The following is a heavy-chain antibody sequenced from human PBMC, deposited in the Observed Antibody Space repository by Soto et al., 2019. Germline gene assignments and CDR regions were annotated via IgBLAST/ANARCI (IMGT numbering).Heavy chain of an antibody. CDR2: INGDGSST. Sequence: GGSLRLSCAASGCTFSSYWMRWVRQAPGKGLVWVSRINGDGSSTTHADSVRGRFTISRDNTKNTLYLQMNSLKTEDTAVYYCTRVRSYDILTGYYMTGYYYYYMDVWGKGTTVTVSS. V-gene: IGHV3-74*01. CDR1: GCTFSSYW. J-gene: IGHJ6*03. D-gene: IGHD3-9*01. CDR3: TRVRSYDILTGYYMTGYYYYYMDV.